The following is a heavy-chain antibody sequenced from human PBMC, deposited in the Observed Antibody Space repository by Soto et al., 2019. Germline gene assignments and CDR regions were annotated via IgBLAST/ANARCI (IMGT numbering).Heavy chain of an antibody. V-gene: IGHV4-34*01. CDR3: ARGWGYCSSTSCVDFDY. CDR1: GGSFSGYY. J-gene: IGHJ4*02. D-gene: IGHD2-2*01. CDR2: INHSGST. Sequence: TSETLSLTCAVYGGSFSGYYWSWIRQPPGKGLEWIGEINHSGSTNYNPSLKSRVTISVDTSKNQFSLKLSSVTAADTAVYYCARGWGYCSSTSCVDFDYWGQGTLVTVS.